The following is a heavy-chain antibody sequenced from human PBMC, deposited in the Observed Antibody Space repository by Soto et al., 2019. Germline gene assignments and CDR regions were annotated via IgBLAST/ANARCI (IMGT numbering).Heavy chain of an antibody. V-gene: IGHV4-59*01. CDR2: IYYSGST. CDR1: GGSISSYY. Sequence: SETLSLTCTVSGGSISSYYWSWIRQPPGKGLEWIGYIYYSGSTNYNPSLKSRVTISVDTSKNQFSLKLSSVTAADTAVYYCWRVLRSGWLDYWGQGTLVTFSS. D-gene: IGHD3-3*01. CDR3: WRVLRSGWLDY. J-gene: IGHJ4*02.